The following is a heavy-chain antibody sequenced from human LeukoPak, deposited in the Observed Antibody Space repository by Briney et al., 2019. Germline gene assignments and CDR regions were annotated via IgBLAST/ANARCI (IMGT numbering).Heavy chain of an antibody. CDR2: IYHSGST. V-gene: IGHV4-4*02. Sequence: SETLSLTCAVSGGSISSSNWWSWVRQPPGKGLEWIGEIYHSGSTNYNPSLKSRVTISVDKSKNQFSLELSSVTAADTAVYYCARGLWFGESLGGCWFDPWGQGTLVTVSS. CDR3: ARGLWFGESLGGCWFDP. CDR1: GGSISSSNW. J-gene: IGHJ5*02. D-gene: IGHD3-10*01.